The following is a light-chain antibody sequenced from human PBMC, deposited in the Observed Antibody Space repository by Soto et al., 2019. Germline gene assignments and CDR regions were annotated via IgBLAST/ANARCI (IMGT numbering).Light chain of an antibody. CDR3: QQYGGSPET. CDR2: GAS. CDR1: QTVASSY. Sequence: DIVLTQSPGTLSLSPGERATLSCRASQTVASSYLAWYQQKPGQAPRLLIYGASRRATGIPDRFSGSVSGTDFTLTISRLEPEDFAVYHCQQYGGSPETFGQGTKVDIK. V-gene: IGKV3-20*01. J-gene: IGKJ1*01.